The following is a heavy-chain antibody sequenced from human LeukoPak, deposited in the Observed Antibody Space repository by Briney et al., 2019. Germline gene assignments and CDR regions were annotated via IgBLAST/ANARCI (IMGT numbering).Heavy chain of an antibody. CDR3: ARGRYSSSWSRYYYYYMDV. V-gene: IGHV1-69*06. Sequence: SVKVSCKASGGTFSSYAISWVRQAPGQGLEWMGGIIPIFGTANYAQKFQGRVTITADKSTSTAYMELSSLRSEDTAVYYCARGRYSSSWSRYYYYYMDVWGKGTTVTISS. CDR1: GGTFSSYA. J-gene: IGHJ6*03. D-gene: IGHD6-13*01. CDR2: IIPIFGTA.